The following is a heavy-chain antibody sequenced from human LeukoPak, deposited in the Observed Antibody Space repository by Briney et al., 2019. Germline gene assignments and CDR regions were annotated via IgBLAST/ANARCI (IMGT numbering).Heavy chain of an antibody. CDR1: GFTFSDYY. CDR2: ISSSGSTV. Sequence: GGSLRLSCAASGFTFSDYYMSWIRQAPGKGLEWVSYISSSGSTVYSADSVKGRFTISRHNSKNTLYLQMNSLRGEDTAVYYCARGHRADDAFDIWGQGTMVTVSS. J-gene: IGHJ3*02. V-gene: IGHV3-11*01. D-gene: IGHD3-16*02. CDR3: ARGHRADDAFDI.